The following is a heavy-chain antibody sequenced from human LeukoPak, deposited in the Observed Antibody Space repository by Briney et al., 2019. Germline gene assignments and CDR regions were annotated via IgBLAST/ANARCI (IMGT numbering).Heavy chain of an antibody. CDR3: TRNREWNLWDY. CDR2: IKYDSSQK. D-gene: IGHD1-7*01. J-gene: IGHJ4*02. CDR1: GFTFSSSW. Sequence: GGSLRLSCAASGFTFSSSWMTWVRQTPGKGLEWVANIKYDSSQKDYVDSVRGRFTISRDNAKNALYLQMNTLRVEDTAMYYCTRNREWNLWDYWGQGTLVTVFS. V-gene: IGHV3-7*01.